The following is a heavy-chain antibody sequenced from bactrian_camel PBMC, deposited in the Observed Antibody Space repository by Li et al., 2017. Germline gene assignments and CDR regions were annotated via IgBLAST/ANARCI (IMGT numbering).Heavy chain of an antibody. V-gene: IGHV3S40*01. CDR2: INSGGDYT. CDR3: AARLANWCAQMSPDPSDYPY. J-gene: IGHJ4*01. CDR1: GFRFRDYP. D-gene: IGHD1*01. Sequence: VQLVESGGGLVQPGGSLRLSCTASGFRFRDYPVSWVRQAPEKGLEWVSAINSGGDYTYYTDSVKGRFTISRDNAKNTVYLQMNSLRPEDTAVYYCAARLANWCAQMSPDPSDYPYWGQGT.